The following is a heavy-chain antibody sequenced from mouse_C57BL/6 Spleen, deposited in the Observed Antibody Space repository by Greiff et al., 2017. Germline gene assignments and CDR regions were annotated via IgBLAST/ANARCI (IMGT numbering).Heavy chain of an antibody. CDR1: GFTFSDYG. CDR3: ARDYYRGAMDY. CDR2: ISRGSSTI. J-gene: IGHJ4*01. D-gene: IGHD2-12*01. Sequence: EVHLVESGGGLVKPGGSLKLSCAASGFTFSDYGMHWVRQAPEKGLEWVAYISRGSSTIYYADTVKGRFTISRDNAKNTLFLQMTRLRSEDTAMYYCARDYYRGAMDYWGQGTSVTVSS. V-gene: IGHV5-17*01.